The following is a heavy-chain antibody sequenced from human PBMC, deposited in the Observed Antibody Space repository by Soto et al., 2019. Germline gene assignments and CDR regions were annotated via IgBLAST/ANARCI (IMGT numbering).Heavy chain of an antibody. CDR1: GFTFSSYA. CDR3: ARDSSGWYDIGY. J-gene: IGHJ4*02. Sequence: PGGSLRLSCAASGFTFSSYAMSWVRQAPGKGLEWVATIKHDGSGKYYADSVKGRFTISRDNAKNSLYLQMNSLRAEDTAVYYCARDSSGWYDIGYWGQGTLVTVSS. CDR2: IKHDGSGK. V-gene: IGHV3-7*01. D-gene: IGHD6-19*01.